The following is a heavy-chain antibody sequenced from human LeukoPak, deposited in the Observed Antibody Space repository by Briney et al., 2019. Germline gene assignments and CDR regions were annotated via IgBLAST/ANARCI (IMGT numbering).Heavy chain of an antibody. CDR2: IDRDGTST. D-gene: IGHD5-18*01. V-gene: IGHV3-74*01. J-gene: IGHJ4*02. Sequence: GGSLKLSCAASGFTFSGNWMHWVRQAPGKGLVWVARIDRDGTSTGYADSVKGRFTISRDNAENTLYLQMNSLRAEDTAVYYCARGPGYIQLWTNPGVYWGQGTLVTVSS. CDR1: GFTFSGNW. CDR3: ARGPGYIQLWTNPGVY.